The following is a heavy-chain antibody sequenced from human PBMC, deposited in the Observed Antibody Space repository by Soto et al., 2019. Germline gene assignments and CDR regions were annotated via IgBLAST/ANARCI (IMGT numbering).Heavy chain of an antibody. J-gene: IGHJ4*02. CDR1: GYTFTSYG. D-gene: IGHD2-15*01. V-gene: IGHV1-18*01. CDR3: ARDGGGGCSGGSCYLDFDY. CDR2: ISAYNGNT. Sequence: QVQLVQSGAEVKKPGASVKVSCKASGYTFTSYGISWVRQAPGQGLEWMGWISAYNGNTNYAQKLQGRVTMTTDTSTSTAYMELRSLRSDDTSVYYCARDGGGGCSGGSCYLDFDYWGQGTLVTVSS.